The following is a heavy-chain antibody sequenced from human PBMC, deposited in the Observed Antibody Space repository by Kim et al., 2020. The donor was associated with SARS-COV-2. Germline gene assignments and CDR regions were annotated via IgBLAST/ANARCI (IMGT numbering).Heavy chain of an antibody. CDR2: ISGSGGST. J-gene: IGHJ4*02. CDR3: AKVGDCSGGSCYRYFDY. Sequence: GGSLRLSCAASGFTFSSYAMSWVRQAPGKGLEWVSAISGSGGSTYYADSVKGRFTISRDNSKNTLYLQMNSLRAEDTAVYYCAKVGDCSGGSCYRYFDYWGQGTLVTVSS. V-gene: IGHV3-23*01. D-gene: IGHD2-15*01. CDR1: GFTFSSYA.